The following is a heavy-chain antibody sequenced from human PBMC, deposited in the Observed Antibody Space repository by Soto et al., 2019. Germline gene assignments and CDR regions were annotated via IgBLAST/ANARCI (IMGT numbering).Heavy chain of an antibody. CDR2: MNPNSGNT. Sequence: ASLKVSCKASGYTFTSYDINWVRQATGQGLEWMGWMNPNSGNTGYAQKFQGRVTMTRNTSISTAYMELSSLRSEDTAVYYCARDNPQWKEVAGIKGYYYYGMDVWGQGTTVTVSS. D-gene: IGHD6-19*01. CDR1: GYTFTSYD. CDR3: ARDNPQWKEVAGIKGYYYYGMDV. J-gene: IGHJ6*02. V-gene: IGHV1-8*01.